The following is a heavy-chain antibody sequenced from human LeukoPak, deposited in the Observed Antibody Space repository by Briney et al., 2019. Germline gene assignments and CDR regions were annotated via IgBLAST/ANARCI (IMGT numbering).Heavy chain of an antibody. CDR3: ARPHSSSWTLYYFDY. CDR1: GFTFSSYS. D-gene: IGHD6-13*01. Sequence: PGGSLRLSCAASGFTFSSYSMNWVRQAPGKGLEWVSSISSSSSYIYYADSVKGRFTISRDNAKNSLYLQMNSLRAEDTAVYYCARPHSSSWTLYYFDYWGQGTLVTVSS. J-gene: IGHJ4*02. CDR2: ISSSSSYI. V-gene: IGHV3-21*01.